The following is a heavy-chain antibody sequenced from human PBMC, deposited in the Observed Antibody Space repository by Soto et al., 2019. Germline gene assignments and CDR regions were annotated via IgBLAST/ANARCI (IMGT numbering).Heavy chain of an antibody. Sequence: QTLSITFAISGDSVSSKSAAWNWIRQSPSRGLEWLGRTYYRSKWSTDYAISVKSRITINPDTSNNHFSLQLKSVTPEDTAVYYCTRALSGSYDHWGQGTLVTVSS. V-gene: IGHV6-1*01. CDR3: TRALSGSYDH. J-gene: IGHJ5*02. CDR2: TYYRSKWST. D-gene: IGHD1-26*01. CDR1: GDSVSSKSAA.